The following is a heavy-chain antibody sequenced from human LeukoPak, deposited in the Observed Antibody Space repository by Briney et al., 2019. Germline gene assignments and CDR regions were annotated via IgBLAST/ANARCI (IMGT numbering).Heavy chain of an antibody. Sequence: PGRSLRLSCAASGFTFSSYGMHWVRQAPGKGLEWVAFIWYDGSNKYYADSVKGRFTISRDNSKNTLYLQMNSLRAEDTAVYYCARVHWYYFDYWAQGTLVTVSS. CDR3: ARVHWYYFDY. V-gene: IGHV3-33*01. CDR1: GFTFSSYG. CDR2: IWYDGSNK. J-gene: IGHJ4*02.